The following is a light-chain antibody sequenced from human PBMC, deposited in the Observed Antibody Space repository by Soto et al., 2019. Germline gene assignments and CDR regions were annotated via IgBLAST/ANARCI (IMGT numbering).Light chain of an antibody. Sequence: AIRMTQSPSSFSASTGDRVSITCRATQDIGRYLAWYQQIPGKAPKLLIYYASDLQAGVPSRFSGSGSGTNFTLTISYLQSEDFGTYYCQQFFNYLRTFGQGIKVDIK. V-gene: IGKV1-8*01. J-gene: IGKJ1*01. CDR3: QQFFNYLRT. CDR2: YAS. CDR1: QDIGRY.